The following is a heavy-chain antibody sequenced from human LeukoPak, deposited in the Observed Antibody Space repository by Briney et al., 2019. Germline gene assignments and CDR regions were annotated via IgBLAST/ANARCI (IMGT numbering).Heavy chain of an antibody. V-gene: IGHV3-23*01. J-gene: IGHJ4*02. Sequence: GGSLRLSCAASGFTVSSNYMTWVRQAPGKGLEWVSGVSGSGESTYYVASVKGRFTISRDNSKNTLYLQMKNLRADDTAVYYCAKADFSVTGFRSHYYFDYWGQGTLVTFSS. CDR2: VSGSGEST. CDR3: AKADFSVTGFRSHYYFDY. CDR1: GFTVSSNY. D-gene: IGHD1-14*01.